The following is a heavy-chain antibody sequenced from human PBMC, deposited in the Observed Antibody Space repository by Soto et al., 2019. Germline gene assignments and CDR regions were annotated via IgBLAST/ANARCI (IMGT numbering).Heavy chain of an antibody. CDR1: GFTFSDYY. V-gene: IGHV3-11*01. J-gene: IGHJ4*02. CDR2: ISTSGSTI. Sequence: GGSLRLSCAASGFTFSDYYMSWLRQAPGKGLEWVSYISTSGSTIYYADAVKGRFTISRDNAKNSLYLQMNGLRAEDTAVYYCARLAPPIDYWGQGTLVIVSS. D-gene: IGHD5-12*01. CDR3: ARLAPPIDY.